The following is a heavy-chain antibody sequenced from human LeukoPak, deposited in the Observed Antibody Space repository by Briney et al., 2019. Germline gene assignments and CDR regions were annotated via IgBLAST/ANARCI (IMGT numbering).Heavy chain of an antibody. CDR1: GGSISSYY. D-gene: IGHD5-18*01. CDR2: FYYSGTT. V-gene: IGHV4-39*07. J-gene: IGHJ4*02. Sequence: PSETLSLTCTVSGGSISSYYWGWIRQPPGKGLEWIGSFYYSGTTYYNPSLKSRLTISVDTSKNQFSLKLRSVTAADTAVYYCARDRYSYGYWDYWGQGTLVTVSS. CDR3: ARDRYSYGYWDY.